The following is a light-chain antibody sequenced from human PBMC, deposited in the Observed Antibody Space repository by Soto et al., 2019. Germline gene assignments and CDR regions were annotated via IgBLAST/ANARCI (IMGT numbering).Light chain of an antibody. CDR1: EGISPY. J-gene: IGKJ4*01. CDR3: LQLKRYPLT. Sequence: IQLTQSPSSLSASVGDRVAITCRASEGISPYLAWYQEKPGKVPKILIDTASTLQNGVPPRFSGSGSGTDFTRTISSLQPEDFATYYCLQLKRYPLTFGGGTRVEIK. V-gene: IGKV1-9*01. CDR2: TAS.